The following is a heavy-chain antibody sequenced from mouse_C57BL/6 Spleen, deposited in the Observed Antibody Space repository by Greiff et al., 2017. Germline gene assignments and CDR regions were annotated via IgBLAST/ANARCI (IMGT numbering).Heavy chain of an antibody. CDR2: ISSGGSYT. D-gene: IGHD4-1*01. J-gene: IGHJ2*02. CDR3: ARQGELGRPYYFDY. Sequence: EVHLVESGGDLVKPGGSLKLSCAASGFTFSSYGMSWVRQTPDKRLEWVATISSGGSYTYYPDSVKGRFTISRDNAKNTLYLQMSSLKSEDTAMYYCARQGELGRPYYFDYWGQGTSLPVSS. CDR1: GFTFSSYG. V-gene: IGHV5-6*01.